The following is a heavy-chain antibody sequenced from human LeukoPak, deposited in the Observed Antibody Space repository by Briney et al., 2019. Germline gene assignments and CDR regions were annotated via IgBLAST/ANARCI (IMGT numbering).Heavy chain of an antibody. J-gene: IGHJ4*02. Sequence: PSETLSLTCAVYGGSFSGYYWSWIRQPPGKGLEWIGEINHSGSTNYNPSLKSRVTISVDTSKNQFSLKLSSVTAADTAVYYCARGGVGSYYPRPSSYYFDYWGQGTLVTVSS. CDR3: ARGGVGSYYPRPSSYYFDY. V-gene: IGHV4-34*01. D-gene: IGHD3-10*01. CDR2: INHSGST. CDR1: GGSFSGYY.